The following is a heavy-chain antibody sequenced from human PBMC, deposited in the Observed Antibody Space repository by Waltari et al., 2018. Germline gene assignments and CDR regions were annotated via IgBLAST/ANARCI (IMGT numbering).Heavy chain of an antibody. CDR1: GFTFSSYA. CDR3: AKGIAYAAAAGNYDAFDI. J-gene: IGHJ3*02. CDR2: ISGSGGST. Sequence: EVQLLVSGGGLVQPVGSLRLSCAASGFTFSSYAMSRVRQVPGKGLEWVSAISGSGGSTYYADSVKGRFTISRDNSKNTLYLQMNSLRAEDTAVYYCAKGIAYAAAAGNYDAFDIWGQGTMVTVSS. V-gene: IGHV3-23*01. D-gene: IGHD6-13*01.